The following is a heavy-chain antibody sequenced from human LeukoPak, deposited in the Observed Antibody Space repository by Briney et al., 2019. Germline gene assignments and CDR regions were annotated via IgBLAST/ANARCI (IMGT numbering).Heavy chain of an antibody. CDR1: GYTFTGYY. CDR2: INPSSGGT. Sequence: GASVKVSCKASGYTFTGYYMHWVRQAPGQGLEWMGWINPSSGGTNYAQKFQGRVTTTRDTSISTAYMELSRLRSDDTAVYFCARGRFYSDYWGQGTLVTVSS. J-gene: IGHJ4*02. V-gene: IGHV1-2*02. CDR3: ARGRFYSDY.